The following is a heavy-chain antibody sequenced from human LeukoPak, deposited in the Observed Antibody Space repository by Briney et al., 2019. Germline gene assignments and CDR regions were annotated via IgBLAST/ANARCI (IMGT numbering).Heavy chain of an antibody. V-gene: IGHV3-23*01. CDR1: GFTFSSYA. D-gene: IGHD3-22*01. CDR3: AKDSGVRIVVVTPYYFDY. CDR2: ISGSGGST. Sequence: GGSLRLSCAASGFTFSSYAMSWVRQAPGKGLEWVSAISGSGGSTYYADSVKGRFTISGDNSKNTLYLQMNSLRAEDTAVYYCAKDSGVRIVVVTPYYFDYWGQGTLVTVSS. J-gene: IGHJ4*02.